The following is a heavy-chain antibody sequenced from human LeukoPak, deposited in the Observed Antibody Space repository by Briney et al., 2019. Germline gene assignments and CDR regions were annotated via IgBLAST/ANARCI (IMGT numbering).Heavy chain of an antibody. D-gene: IGHD3-10*01. CDR3: ARAKYYYGSGSYGLDWFDP. J-gene: IGHJ5*02. CDR2: IYYSGST. Sequence: PSETLSLTCTVSGGSISSYYWSWIRQPPGKGLEWIGYIYYSGSTNYNPSLKSRVTISVDTSKNQFSLKLSSVTAADTAVYYCARAKYYYGSGSYGLDWFDPWGQGTLVTVSS. V-gene: IGHV4-59*12. CDR1: GGSISSYY.